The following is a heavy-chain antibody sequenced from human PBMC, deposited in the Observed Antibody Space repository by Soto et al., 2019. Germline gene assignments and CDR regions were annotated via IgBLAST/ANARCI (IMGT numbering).Heavy chain of an antibody. J-gene: IGHJ4*02. Sequence: GGSLRLSCAASGFTFSSYAMSWVRQAPGKGLEWVSAISGSGGSTYYADSVKGRFTISRDNSKNTLYLQMNSLRAEDTAVYYCAKDFTTMIVVVITGGFFDYWGQGTLVTVSS. D-gene: IGHD3-22*01. CDR2: ISGSGGST. CDR3: AKDFTTMIVVVITGGFFDY. CDR1: GFTFSSYA. V-gene: IGHV3-23*01.